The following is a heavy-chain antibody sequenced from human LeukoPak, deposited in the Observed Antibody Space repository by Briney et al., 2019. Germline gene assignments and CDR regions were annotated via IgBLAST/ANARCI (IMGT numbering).Heavy chain of an antibody. J-gene: IGHJ5*01. CDR2: THYTGIA. D-gene: IGHD3-10*01. CDR1: GDSITSYGYS. V-gene: IGHV4-30-2*06. CDR3: ARSRQASGLFNS. Sequence: SETLSLTCTVSGDSITSYGYSWSWIRQSPGKGLEWIGYTHYTGIAHYNPSLKSRVTISVDRPKNQFFLNVTSLTAADTAVYYCARSRQASGLFNSWGQGTLVVVSS.